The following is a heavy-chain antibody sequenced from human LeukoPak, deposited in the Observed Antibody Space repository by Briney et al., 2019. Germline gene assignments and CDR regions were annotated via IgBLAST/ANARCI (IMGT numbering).Heavy chain of an antibody. D-gene: IGHD6-19*01. CDR3: ASAPRIAVAGGPYYFYGMDV. CDR1: GGSISSYY. CDR2: NYYSGST. V-gene: IGHV4-59*01. J-gene: IGHJ6*02. Sequence: KPSETLSLTCTVSGGSISSYYWSWIRQPPGKGLEWIGYNYYSGSTNYNPSLKSRVTISVDTSKNQFSLKLSSVTAADTAVYYCASAPRIAVAGGPYYFYGMDVWGQGTTVTVSS.